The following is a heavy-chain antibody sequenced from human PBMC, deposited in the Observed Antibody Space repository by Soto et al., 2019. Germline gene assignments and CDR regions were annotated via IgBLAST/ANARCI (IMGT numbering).Heavy chain of an antibody. V-gene: IGHV1-69*06. CDR3: ARRTYYYDSSSYYDYYGMDV. CDR2: IIPIFGTA. J-gene: IGHJ6*02. D-gene: IGHD3-22*01. Sequence: VASVKVSCKASGGTFSSYAISWVRQAPGQGLEWMGGIIPIFGTANYAQKFQGRVTITADKSTSTAYMELSSLRSEDTAVYYCARRTYYYDSSSYYDYYGMDVWGQGTTVTVSS. CDR1: GGTFSSYA.